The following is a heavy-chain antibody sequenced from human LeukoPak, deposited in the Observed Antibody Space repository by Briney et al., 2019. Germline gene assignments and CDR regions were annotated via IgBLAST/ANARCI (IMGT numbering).Heavy chain of an antibody. CDR3: ARGRFHLDSSVYSSFYH. V-gene: IGHV3-33*01. D-gene: IGHD3-22*01. J-gene: IGHJ4*01. CDR1: GFTFSSYG. Sequence: GGSLRLSCAASGFTFSSYGMHWVRQAPGKGLEWVAVIWYDGSNEYYADSVKGRFTISRDNSKNTLYLQMNSLRAEDTAVYYCARGRFHLDSSVYSSFYHWGHGTLVTVSS. CDR2: IWYDGSNE.